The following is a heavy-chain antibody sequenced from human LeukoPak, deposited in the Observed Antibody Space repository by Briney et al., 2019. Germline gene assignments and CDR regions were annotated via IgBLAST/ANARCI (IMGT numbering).Heavy chain of an antibody. Sequence: SSETLSLTCTVSGGSISSYYWIWIRQPPGKGLEWIGYIYYSGSTNYNPSLKSRVTISVDTSKNQFSLKLSSVTAADTAVYYCALELPGAWFDPWGQGTLVTVSS. CDR2: IYYSGST. J-gene: IGHJ5*02. CDR1: GGSISSYY. CDR3: ALELPGAWFDP. V-gene: IGHV4-59*01. D-gene: IGHD7-27*01.